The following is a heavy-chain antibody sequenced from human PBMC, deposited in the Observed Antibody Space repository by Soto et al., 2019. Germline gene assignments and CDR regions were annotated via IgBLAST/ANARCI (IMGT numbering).Heavy chain of an antibody. Sequence: GWSLRLSCAASGFTFSSYAMSLVRQAPGKGLEWVGRIKSKTDGGTKDYAAPVKGRFTISRDESQNTLYLQMNSLKTEDTAVYYCTQLYYGHWGKGSLVTGS. CDR3: TQLYYGH. CDR2: IKSKTDGGTK. V-gene: IGHV3-15*01. D-gene: IGHD3-16*02. J-gene: IGHJ4*02. CDR1: GFTFSSYA.